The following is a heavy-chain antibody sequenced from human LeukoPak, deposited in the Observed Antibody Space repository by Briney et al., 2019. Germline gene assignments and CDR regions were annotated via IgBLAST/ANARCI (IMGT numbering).Heavy chain of an antibody. CDR2: IYYSGST. CDR1: GGSFSGYY. CDR3: ARGLRFLEWLSLPYNWFDP. D-gene: IGHD3-3*01. V-gene: IGHV4-34*01. J-gene: IGHJ5*02. Sequence: SETLSLTCAVYGGSFSGYYWSWIRQPPGKGLEWIGSIYYSGSTYYNPSLKSRVTISVDTSKNQFSLKLSSVTAADTAVYYCARGLRFLEWLSLPYNWFDPWGQGTLVTVSS.